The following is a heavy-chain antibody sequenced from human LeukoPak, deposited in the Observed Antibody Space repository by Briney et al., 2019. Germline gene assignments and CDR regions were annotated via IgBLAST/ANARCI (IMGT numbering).Heavy chain of an antibody. CDR2: INHSGST. V-gene: IGHV4-34*01. D-gene: IGHD3-22*01. CDR1: GGSFSGYY. Sequence: SETLSLTCAVYGGSFSGYYWSWIRQPPGKGLEWIGEINHSGSTNYNPSLKSRVTISVGTSKNQYSLKLSSDTAADTAVYYCARGEGYYDSSGYFRYWGQGTLVTVSS. CDR3: ARGEGYYDSSGYFRY. J-gene: IGHJ4*02.